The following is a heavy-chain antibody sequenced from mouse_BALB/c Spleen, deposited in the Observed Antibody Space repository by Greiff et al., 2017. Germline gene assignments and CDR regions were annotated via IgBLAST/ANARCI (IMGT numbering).Heavy chain of an antibody. CDR3: AVRRDGTYYYAMDY. J-gene: IGHJ4*01. Sequence: EVQLQQSGAELVRPGALVKLSCKASGFNIKDYYMHWVKQRPEQGLEWIGWIDPENGNTIYDPKFQGKASITADTSSNTAYLQLSSLTSEDTAVYYCAVRRDGTYYYAMDYWGQGTSVTVSS. CDR1: GFNIKDYY. D-gene: IGHD2-14*01. CDR2: IDPENGNT. V-gene: IGHV14-1*02.